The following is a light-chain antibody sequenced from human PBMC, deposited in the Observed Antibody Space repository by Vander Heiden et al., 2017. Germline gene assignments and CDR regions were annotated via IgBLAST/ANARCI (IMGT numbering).Light chain of an antibody. Sequence: CTGTSSDVGSYNLVSWYQQHPGKAPKLMIYEVSKRPSGVSNRFSGSKSGNTASLTISGLQAEDEADYYCCSYAGSSTPWVFGGGTKLTVL. CDR1: SSDVGSYNL. J-gene: IGLJ3*02. CDR3: CSYAGSSTPWV. CDR2: EVS. V-gene: IGLV2-23*02.